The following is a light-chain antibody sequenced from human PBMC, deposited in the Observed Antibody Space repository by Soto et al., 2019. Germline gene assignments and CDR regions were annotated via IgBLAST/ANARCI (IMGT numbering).Light chain of an antibody. V-gene: IGKV1-9*01. Sequence: DIQLTQSPSVLSASVGGRVTITSRASQDISDYLAWYQQRPGKAPKLLIYAASTLQSGVPSRFSGSGSGTDFTLTISSLQPEDFATYYCQQANSFPVTFGQGTRLEI. CDR1: QDISDY. CDR2: AAS. CDR3: QQANSFPVT. J-gene: IGKJ5*01.